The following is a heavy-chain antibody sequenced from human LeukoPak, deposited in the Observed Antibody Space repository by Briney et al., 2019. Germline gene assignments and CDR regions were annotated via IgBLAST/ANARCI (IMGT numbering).Heavy chain of an antibody. CDR1: GFTFSSYE. J-gene: IGHJ4*02. CDR2: ISSSGSTI. Sequence: GGSLRLSCAASGFTFSSYEMNWVRQAPGKGLDWISYISSSGSTIYYADSVKGRLTISRDNAKNSLYLQMNSLRAEDTAVYYCARVEYTYGYVYWGQGTLVTVSS. V-gene: IGHV3-48*03. D-gene: IGHD5-18*01. CDR3: ARVEYTYGYVY.